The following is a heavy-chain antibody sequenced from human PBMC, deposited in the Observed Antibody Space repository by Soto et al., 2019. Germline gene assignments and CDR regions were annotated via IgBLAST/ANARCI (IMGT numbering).Heavy chain of an antibody. D-gene: IGHD2-15*01. V-gene: IGHV2-5*01. CDR2: IYWNDEK. CDR1: GFSLSTSGVG. CDR3: VHRGYCGDGSCYGSGAFDI. J-gene: IGHJ3*02. Sequence: SGPTLVNPTQTLTLTCTVSGFSLSTSGVGVGWIRQPPGKALEWLTLIYWNDEKRYSPSLKSRLTITKDTSKKQVVLTMTNMDPVDTATYYCVHRGYCGDGSCYGSGAFDIWGQGTMVTVSS.